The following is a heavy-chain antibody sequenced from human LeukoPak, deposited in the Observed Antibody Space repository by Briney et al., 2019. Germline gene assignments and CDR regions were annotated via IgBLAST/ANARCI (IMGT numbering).Heavy chain of an antibody. V-gene: IGHV1-69*01. CDR1: GGTFSSYA. Sequence: ASVKVSCKASGGTFSSYAISWVRQAPGQGLEWMGGIIPIFGTANYAQKFQGRVTITADESTSTAYRELSSLRSEDTAVYYCARGTGGLNYYYYYYMDVWGKGTTVTVSS. CDR2: IIPIFGTA. CDR3: ARGTGGLNYYYYYYMDV. J-gene: IGHJ6*03. D-gene: IGHD1-14*01.